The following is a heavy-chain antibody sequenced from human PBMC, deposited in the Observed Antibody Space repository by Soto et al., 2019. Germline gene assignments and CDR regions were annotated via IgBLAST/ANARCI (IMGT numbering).Heavy chain of an antibody. CDR3: ARHAVVGGYIRDGRPDFDY. D-gene: IGHD5-12*01. CDR1: GGSISTGGYY. V-gene: IGHV4-31*03. J-gene: IGHJ4*02. Sequence: PSETLSLTCTVSGGSISTGGYYWSWIRQHPGKGLEWIGYIYHSGSTYYNPSLKSRVTMSVDTSKNQFSLKLSSVTAADTAVYYCARHAVVGGYIRDGRPDFDYWGQGTLVTVSS. CDR2: IYHSGST.